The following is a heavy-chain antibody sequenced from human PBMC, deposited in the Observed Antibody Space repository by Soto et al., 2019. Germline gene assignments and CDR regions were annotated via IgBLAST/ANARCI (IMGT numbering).Heavy chain of an antibody. CDR2: IFSNDEK. J-gene: IGHJ4*02. V-gene: IGHV2-26*01. CDR1: GFSLRKAKMG. D-gene: IGHD5-12*01. Sequence: QFTLKESGPVLVKPTETLTLTCTVSGFSLRKAKMGVTWIRQPPGKALEWLAHIFSNDEKSYSTSLKSRLTISKDTSKSQVVLTMTNMDPVDTATYYCARISRDGYNYFDYWGQGTLVTVSA. CDR3: ARISRDGYNYFDY.